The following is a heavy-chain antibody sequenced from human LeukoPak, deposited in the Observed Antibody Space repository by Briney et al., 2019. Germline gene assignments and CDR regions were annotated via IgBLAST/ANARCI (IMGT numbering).Heavy chain of an antibody. J-gene: IGHJ6*03. D-gene: IGHD1-14*01. Sequence: GASVKVSCKASGGTFSSYAISWVRQAPGQGLEWMGGIIPIFGTANYAQKFQGRVTITADESTSTAYMELSSLRSEDTAVYYCARTKSPLTTTRYYYYYMDVWGKGTTVTISS. CDR1: GGTFSSYA. V-gene: IGHV1-69*13. CDR3: ARTKSPLTTTRYYYYYMDV. CDR2: IIPIFGTA.